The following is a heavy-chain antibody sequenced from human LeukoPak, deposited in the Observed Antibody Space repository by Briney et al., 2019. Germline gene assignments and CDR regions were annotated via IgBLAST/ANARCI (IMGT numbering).Heavy chain of an antibody. Sequence: SVKVSCKXSGGTFSSYAISWVRQAPGQGLEWMGRIIPIFGTANYAQKFQGRVTITTDESTSTAYMELSSLRSEDTAVYYCARVAVADSATDYWGQGTLVTVSS. CDR1: GGTFSSYA. CDR2: IIPIFGTA. D-gene: IGHD6-19*01. V-gene: IGHV1-69*05. J-gene: IGHJ4*02. CDR3: ARVAVADSATDY.